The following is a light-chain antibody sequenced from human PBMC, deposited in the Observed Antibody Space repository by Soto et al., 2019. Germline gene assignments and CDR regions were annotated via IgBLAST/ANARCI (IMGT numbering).Light chain of an antibody. Sequence: QSVLTQPPSASGTPGQRVTISCSGSSSNIGSNSVHWYRQIPGTAPKLLIYSNSQRPSGVPDRFSGSKSGTSASLAISGLQSEDEADYYCAAWDDSLNGYVFGTGTKLTVL. CDR2: SNS. CDR3: AAWDDSLNGYV. J-gene: IGLJ1*01. V-gene: IGLV1-44*01. CDR1: SSNIGSNS.